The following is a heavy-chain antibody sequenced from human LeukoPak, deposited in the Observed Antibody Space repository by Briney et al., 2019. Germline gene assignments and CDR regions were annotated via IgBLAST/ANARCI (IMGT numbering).Heavy chain of an antibody. D-gene: IGHD5-18*01. CDR2: MYIKCGNT. J-gene: IGHJ6*02. Sequence: AAAVKVSLKGCGYSFTNYDCNWVGQAAAPGLEGVGGMYIKCGNTGYAQKFQGRVTMTRNTSRSTAYMELSSLRSEDTAVYYCARQTAMVGSYYYYGMDVWGQGTTVTVSS. CDR1: GYSFTNYD. CDR3: ARQTAMVGSYYYYGMDV. V-gene: IGHV1-8*01.